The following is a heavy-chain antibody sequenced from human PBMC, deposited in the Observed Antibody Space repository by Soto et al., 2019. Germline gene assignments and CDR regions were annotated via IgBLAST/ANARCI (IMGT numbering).Heavy chain of an antibody. CDR3: ARDGPGIGYDGGEIDY. V-gene: IGHV1-3*01. D-gene: IGHD5-12*01. CDR2: INAGNGNT. CDR1: GYTFTSYA. Sequence: GASVNASCTASGYTFTSYAMHWVRQEPGQRLEWMGWINAGNGNTKYSQKFQGRVTITRDTSASTAYMELSSLRSEDTAVYYCARDGPGIGYDGGEIDYWGQGTLVTVSS. J-gene: IGHJ4*02.